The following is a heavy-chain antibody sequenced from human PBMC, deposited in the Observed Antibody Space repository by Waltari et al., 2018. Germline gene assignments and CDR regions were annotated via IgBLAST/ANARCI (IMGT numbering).Heavy chain of an antibody. V-gene: IGHV3-30*02. CDR1: GFTFSSYD. Sequence: QGHLVQSGGGVVQPGGSLRLSCAASGFTFSSYDMHWVRQAPGKGLEWVVFIRSDGSKKYYADAVKGRFTISRDNSKNTLYLQMNSLRAEDTAVYYCARGGQGWGQGTLVTVSS. CDR2: IRSDGSKK. CDR3: ARGGQG. J-gene: IGHJ4*02.